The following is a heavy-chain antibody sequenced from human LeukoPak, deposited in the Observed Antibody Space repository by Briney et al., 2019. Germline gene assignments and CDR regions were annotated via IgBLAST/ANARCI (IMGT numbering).Heavy chain of an antibody. CDR1: GFTLSDYW. V-gene: IGHV3-74*03. CDR3: ARDRPHNWFDP. Sequence: GGSLRLSCAASGFTLSDYWMHWVRQAPGKGLVWVSRITNDGSITTYADSVRGRFTISRDNAKNMVYLQMNSLRADDTAVYYCARDRPHNWFDPWGQGTLDTLSS. CDR2: ITNDGSIT. J-gene: IGHJ5*02.